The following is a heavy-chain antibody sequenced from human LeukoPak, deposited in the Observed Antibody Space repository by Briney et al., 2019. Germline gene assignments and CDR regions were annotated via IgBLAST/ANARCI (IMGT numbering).Heavy chain of an antibody. Sequence: SETLSLTCAVYGGSFSGYYWSWIRQPPGKGLEWIGEINHSGSTNYNPSLKSRVTISVDTSKNQFSLKLSSVTAADTAVYYCARGDYYDSSTLAYFDYWGQGTLASVSS. CDR3: ARGDYYDSSTLAYFDY. CDR2: INHSGST. J-gene: IGHJ4*02. D-gene: IGHD3-22*01. V-gene: IGHV4-34*01. CDR1: GGSFSGYY.